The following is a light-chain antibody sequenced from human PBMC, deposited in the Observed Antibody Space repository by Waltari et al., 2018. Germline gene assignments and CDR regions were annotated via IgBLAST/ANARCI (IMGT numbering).Light chain of an antibody. CDR1: QSISSW. Sequence: DIQMTQSPSTLSASVGDRVTITCRASQSISSWLAWYQQKPGKAPKLLFYKASSLERGVPSRFSGSGSGTEFTLTISSLQPDDFATYYCQQYNTPYTFGQGTKLEIK. V-gene: IGKV1-5*03. CDR3: QQYNTPYT. J-gene: IGKJ2*01. CDR2: KAS.